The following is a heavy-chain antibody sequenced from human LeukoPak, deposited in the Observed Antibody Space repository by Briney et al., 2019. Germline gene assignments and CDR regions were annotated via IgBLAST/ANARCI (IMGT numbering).Heavy chain of an antibody. Sequence: GGSLRLSCAASGFTFSTYSMYWVRQAPGKGLEWVSYISSDSGHIYYADSVKGRFTISRDNAKDSLYLQMSSLRDEDTAVYYCARDRLYAFDIWGQGTMVTVAS. J-gene: IGHJ3*02. V-gene: IGHV3-48*02. CDR3: ARDRLYAFDI. D-gene: IGHD4/OR15-4a*01. CDR2: ISSDSGHI. CDR1: GFTFSTYS.